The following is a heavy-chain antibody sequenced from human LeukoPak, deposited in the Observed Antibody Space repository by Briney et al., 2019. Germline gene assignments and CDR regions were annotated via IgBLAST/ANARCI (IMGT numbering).Heavy chain of an antibody. CDR2: IKQDGSEK. CDR3: AASMGRGGPSRDY. J-gene: IGHJ4*02. Sequence: GGSLRLSCAASGFTFSSYWMSWVRQAPGKGLEWVANIKQDGSEKYYVDSVKGRFTISRDNAKNSLYLQMNSLRAEDTAVYYWAASMGRGGPSRDYWGQGTLVTVSS. D-gene: IGHD3-10*01. CDR1: GFTFSSYW. V-gene: IGHV3-7*01.